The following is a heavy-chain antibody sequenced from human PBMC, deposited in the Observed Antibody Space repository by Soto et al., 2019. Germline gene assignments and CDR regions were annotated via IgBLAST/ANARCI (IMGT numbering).Heavy chain of an antibody. J-gene: IGHJ6*02. CDR3: AKAGRKSNYDFWSGPRPFDGMDV. CDR1: GFTFSSYG. Sequence: GGSLRLSCAASGFTFSSYGMHWVRQAPGKGLEWVAVISYDGSNKYYADSVKGRFTISRDNSKNTLYLQMNSLRAEDTAVYYCAKAGRKSNYDFWSGPRPFDGMDVWGQGTTVTVSS. D-gene: IGHD3-3*01. V-gene: IGHV3-30*18. CDR2: ISYDGSNK.